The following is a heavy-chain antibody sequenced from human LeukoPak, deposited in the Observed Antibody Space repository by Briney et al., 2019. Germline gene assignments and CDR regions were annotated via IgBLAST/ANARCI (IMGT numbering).Heavy chain of an antibody. CDR1: GFTFDDYA. D-gene: IGHD2-21*02. V-gene: IGHV3-43*02. CDR3: AKDMCGGDCYFDWYFDL. Sequence: PGGSLRLSCAASGFTFDDYAMHWVRQAPGKGLEWVSLISGDGGSTYYADSVKGRFTISRDNSKNSLYLQMNSLRTEDTALYYCAKDMCGGDCYFDWYFDLWGRGTLVTVSS. J-gene: IGHJ2*01. CDR2: ISGDGGST.